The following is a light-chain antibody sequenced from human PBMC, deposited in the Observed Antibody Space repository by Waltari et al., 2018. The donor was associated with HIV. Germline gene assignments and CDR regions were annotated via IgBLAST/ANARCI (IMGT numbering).Light chain of an antibody. Sequence: VLTQSPATLSLSPGDRGSLSCLTSQDVYTYLAWYQQKPGQPPRLLIHNASNRAPGIPARFSGGGSGTDFTLTISSVEPEDFAVYYCQQRGSRPFIFGPGTRVEIK. CDR3: QQRGSRPFI. CDR1: QDVYTY. J-gene: IGKJ3*01. CDR2: NAS. V-gene: IGKV3-11*01.